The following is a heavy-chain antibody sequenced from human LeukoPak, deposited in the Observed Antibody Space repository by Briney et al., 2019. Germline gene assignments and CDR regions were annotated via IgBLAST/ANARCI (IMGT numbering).Heavy chain of an antibody. D-gene: IGHD3-10*01. CDR3: VRHTWFGTRHWFDP. CDR2: VYYSGST. CDR1: VDSTSTYY. V-gene: IGHV4-59*08. J-gene: IGHJ5*02. Sequence: SETLSLTCTFSVDSTSTYYWSWIRQPPGKELEWIGYVYYSGSTNHNPSLKSRVTMSIDTSRNQFFLELSSVTAADTAVYYCVRHTWFGTRHWFDPWGQGILVTVSS.